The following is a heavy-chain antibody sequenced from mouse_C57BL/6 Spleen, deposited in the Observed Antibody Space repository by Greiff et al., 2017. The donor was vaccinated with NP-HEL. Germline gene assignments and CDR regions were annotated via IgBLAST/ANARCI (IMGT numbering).Heavy chain of an antibody. V-gene: IGHV1-61*01. Sequence: QVQLQQPGAELVRPGSSVKLSCKASGYTFTSYWMDWVKQRPGQGLEWIGNIYPSDSETHYNQKFKDKATLTVDKSSSTAYMQLSSLTSEDSAVYYCARSGDYHAWFAYWGQGTLVTVSA. J-gene: IGHJ3*01. D-gene: IGHD1-1*01. CDR1: GYTFTSYW. CDR2: IYPSDSET. CDR3: ARSGDYHAWFAY.